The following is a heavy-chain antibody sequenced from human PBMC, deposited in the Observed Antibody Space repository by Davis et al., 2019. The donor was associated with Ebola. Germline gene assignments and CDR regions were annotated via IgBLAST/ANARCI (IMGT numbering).Heavy chain of an antibody. Sequence: GESLKISCAASGFTFSGSAMHWVRQASGKGLEWVGRIRSKANSYATAYAAPVKGRFTISRDDSKNTAYLQMNSLKTEDTAVYYCTSTTNLIDYWGQGTLVTVSS. D-gene: IGHD1-26*01. CDR2: IRSKANSYAT. V-gene: IGHV3-73*01. CDR3: TSTTNLIDY. CDR1: GFTFSGSA. J-gene: IGHJ4*02.